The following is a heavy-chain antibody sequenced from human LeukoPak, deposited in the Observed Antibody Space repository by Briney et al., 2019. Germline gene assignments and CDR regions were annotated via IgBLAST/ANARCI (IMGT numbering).Heavy chain of an antibody. CDR1: GYTFTSYD. CDR3: ARATPGKKFDP. Sequence: ASVKVSCKASGYTFTSYDINWVRQATGQGLEWMGWMNPNSGNTDYAQKFQGRVTMTRNTSISTAYMELSSPTSEDAAVYYCARATPGKKFDPWGQGPLVTVSP. V-gene: IGHV1-8*01. CDR2: MNPNSGNT. D-gene: IGHD2-15*01. J-gene: IGHJ5*02.